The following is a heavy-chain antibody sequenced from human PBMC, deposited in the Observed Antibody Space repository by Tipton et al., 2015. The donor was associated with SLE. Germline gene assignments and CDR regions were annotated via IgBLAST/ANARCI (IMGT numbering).Heavy chain of an antibody. Sequence: TLSLTCTVSGTSMRRSWFAWIRQPAGKGLEWIGRVYASGSTHYNPSLNSRVIIAVDTSKNQFSLKLTSVTAADTAVYYCASSGYSTGPGAFDFWGQGTLVTVSS. CDR2: VYASGST. V-gene: IGHV4-4*07. CDR1: GTSMRRSW. J-gene: IGHJ3*01. D-gene: IGHD6-19*01. CDR3: ASSGYSTGPGAFDF.